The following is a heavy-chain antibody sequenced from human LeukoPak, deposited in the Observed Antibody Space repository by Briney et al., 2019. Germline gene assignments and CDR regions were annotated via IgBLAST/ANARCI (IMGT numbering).Heavy chain of an antibody. J-gene: IGHJ4*02. V-gene: IGHV3-64*01. CDR3: ARAAHCSSTSCYGGFGDY. Sequence: PGGSLRLSCAASGFTFSSYAMHWVRQAPGKGLEYVSAISSNGGSTYYANSVKGRFTISRGNSKNTLYLQMGSLRAEDMAVYYCARAAHCSSTSCYGGFGDYWGQGTLVTVSS. CDR2: ISSNGGST. D-gene: IGHD2-2*01. CDR1: GFTFSSYA.